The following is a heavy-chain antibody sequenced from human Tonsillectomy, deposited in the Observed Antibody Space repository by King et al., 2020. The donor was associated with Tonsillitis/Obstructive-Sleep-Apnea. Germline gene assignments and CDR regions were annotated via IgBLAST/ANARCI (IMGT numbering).Heavy chain of an antibody. J-gene: IGHJ1*01. Sequence: VQLVESGGGLVQPGGSLRLSCAASGFTFSSYAMHWVRQAPGKGLEYVSAISSNGGSTYYANSVKGRFTISRDNSKNTLYLQMGSLRAEDMAVYYCARGGYYDSSGYYYKVAEYFQHWGQGTLVTVSS. CDR3: ARGGYYDSSGYYYKVAEYFQH. CDR1: GFTFSSYA. D-gene: IGHD3-22*01. V-gene: IGHV3-64*01. CDR2: ISSNGGST.